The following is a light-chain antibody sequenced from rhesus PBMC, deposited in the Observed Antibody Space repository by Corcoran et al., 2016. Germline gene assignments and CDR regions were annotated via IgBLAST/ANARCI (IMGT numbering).Light chain of an antibody. Sequence: EIVLTQSPTSMAVSQGERVTISCPASSSVYSTYLHWYQQKPGFPPRLLVYRISSLASGIPARFSVSGSGTSYTLTSSSMEAEDAANYYCQQGDSFPLTFGGGTKVEIK. CDR1: SSVYSTY. V-gene: IGKV3-35*01. J-gene: IGKJ4*01. CDR2: RIS. CDR3: QQGDSFPLT.